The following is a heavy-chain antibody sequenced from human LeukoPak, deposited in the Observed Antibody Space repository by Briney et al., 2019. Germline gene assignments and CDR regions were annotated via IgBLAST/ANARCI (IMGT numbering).Heavy chain of an antibody. J-gene: IGHJ6*02. CDR2: IASKTFGGTT. Sequence: GGSLRLSCAASGSTFTNAWMSWVRQAPGKGLEWVGRIASKTFGGTTDYAEPVKGRFTISRDKSKNTLYLQMNSLKTDDTAVYYCTTLSGPLDVWGQGTTVTVSS. CDR1: GSTFTNAW. V-gene: IGHV3-15*04. D-gene: IGHD2/OR15-2a*01. CDR3: TTLSGPLDV.